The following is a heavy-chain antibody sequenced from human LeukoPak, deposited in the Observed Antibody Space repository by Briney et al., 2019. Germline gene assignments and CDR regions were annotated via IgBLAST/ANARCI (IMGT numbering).Heavy chain of an antibody. D-gene: IGHD3-3*01. J-gene: IGHJ4*02. V-gene: IGHV4-34*01. CDR2: INHSGST. Sequence: SETLSLTCAVYGGSFSGYYWSWIRQPPGKGLEWIGEINHSGSTNYNPSLKSRVTISVDTSKNQFSLKLSSVTAADTAVYYCARRPYLQYHDFWSASDYWGQGTLVTVSS. CDR1: GGSFSGYY. CDR3: ARRPYLQYHDFWSASDY.